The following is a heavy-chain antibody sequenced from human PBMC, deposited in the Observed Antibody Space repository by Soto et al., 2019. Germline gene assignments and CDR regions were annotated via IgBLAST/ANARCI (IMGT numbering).Heavy chain of an antibody. D-gene: IGHD6-13*01. CDR3: ASGQQLVQNY. Sequence: SETLSLTCAVSGGSISSGGYSWSWIRQPPGKGLEWIGYIYHSGSTYYNPSLKSRVTISVDRSKNQFSLKLSSVTAADTAVYYCASGQQLVQNYWGQGTLVTVSS. J-gene: IGHJ4*02. CDR2: IYHSGST. CDR1: GGSISSGGYS. V-gene: IGHV4-30-2*01.